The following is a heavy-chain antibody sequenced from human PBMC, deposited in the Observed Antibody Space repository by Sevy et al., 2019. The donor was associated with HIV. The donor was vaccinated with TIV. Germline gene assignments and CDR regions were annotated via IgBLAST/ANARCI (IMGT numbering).Heavy chain of an antibody. D-gene: IGHD5-12*01. CDR1: EFTFDDYA. CDR2: ISWNSGSI. CDR3: AKDIEMATITGAFDI. V-gene: IGHV3-9*01. J-gene: IGHJ3*02. Sequence: GGSLRLSCAASEFTFDDYAMHWVRQAPGKGLEWVSGISWNSGSIGYADSVKGRFTISRDNAKNSLYLQMNSLRAEDTALYYCAKDIEMATITGAFDIWGQGTMVTVSS.